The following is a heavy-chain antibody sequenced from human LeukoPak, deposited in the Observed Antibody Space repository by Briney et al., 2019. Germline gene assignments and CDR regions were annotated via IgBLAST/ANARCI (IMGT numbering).Heavy chain of an antibody. J-gene: IGHJ4*02. CDR3: AREEMATIDY. Sequence: PSETLSLNCTVSGRSISSGYYWGWIRQPPGKGLEWIGSIYHSGSTYYNPSLKSRVTISVDTSKNQFSLKLSSVTAADTAVYYCAREEMATIDYWGQGTLVTVSS. V-gene: IGHV4-38-2*02. D-gene: IGHD5-24*01. CDR1: GRSISSGYY. CDR2: IYHSGST.